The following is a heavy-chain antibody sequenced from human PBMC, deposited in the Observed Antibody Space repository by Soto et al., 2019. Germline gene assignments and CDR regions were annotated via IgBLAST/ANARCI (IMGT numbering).Heavy chain of an antibody. CDR3: ARTPSVAVAGTPTHLFDY. J-gene: IGHJ4*02. CDR1: GFSLSTSGMC. V-gene: IGHV2-70*11. D-gene: IGHD6-19*01. Sequence: SGPTLVNPTQTLTLTFTFSGFSLSTSGMCVSWIRQPPGKALEWLARIDWDDDKYYSTSLKTRLTISKDTSKNQVVLTMTNMDPVDTATYYCARTPSVAVAGTPTHLFDYWGQGTLVTVSS. CDR2: IDWDDDK.